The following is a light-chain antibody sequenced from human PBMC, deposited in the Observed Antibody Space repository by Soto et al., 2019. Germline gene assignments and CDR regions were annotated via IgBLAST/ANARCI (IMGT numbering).Light chain of an antibody. CDR1: SSDVDAYNH. CDR2: EVS. J-gene: IGLJ1*01. Sequence: QSVLTQPASVSGSAGQSMTISCTGTSSDVDAYNHVSWYQQHPGKAPKLMIYEVSNRPSGVSNRFSGSKSGNTASLTISGLQAEDEAGYYCSSYTSTNTYVFGTGTKVTVL. CDR3: SSYTSTNTYV. V-gene: IGLV2-14*01.